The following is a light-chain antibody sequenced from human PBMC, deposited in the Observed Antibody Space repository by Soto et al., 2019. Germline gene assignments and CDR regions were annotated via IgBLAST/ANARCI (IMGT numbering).Light chain of an antibody. CDR1: TGAVTSGHY. J-gene: IGLJ2*01. V-gene: IGLV7-46*01. CDR3: LLSYCGARGVV. CDR2: DTS. Sequence: QAVVTQEPSLTVSPGGTVTLTCGSSTGAVTSGHYPYWFQQKPGQAPRTLIYDTSNKHSWTPARFSGSLLGGKAALTLSGAQPEDEAEYYCLLSYCGARGVVFGGGTKVTVL.